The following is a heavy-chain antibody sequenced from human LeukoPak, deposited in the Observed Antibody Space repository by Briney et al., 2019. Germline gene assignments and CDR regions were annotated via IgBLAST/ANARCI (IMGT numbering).Heavy chain of an antibody. CDR2: LYSSGTT. Sequence: SESLSLTCTVSGASISSGRNYWGWIRQSPGKGLEWIAILYSSGTTHYNPSLQSRVSVSVDTSKNQFSVRLNSLTAADTAVYYCASPVPWGITIFWNAFDIWGQGTMVTVSS. J-gene: IGHJ3*02. CDR1: GASISSGRNY. V-gene: IGHV4-39*01. D-gene: IGHD3-3*01. CDR3: ASPVPWGITIFWNAFDI.